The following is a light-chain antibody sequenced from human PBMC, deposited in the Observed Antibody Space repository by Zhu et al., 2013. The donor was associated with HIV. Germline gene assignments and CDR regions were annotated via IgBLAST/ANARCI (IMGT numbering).Light chain of an antibody. CDR1: QSVLHNSNNKNY. CDR3: QQYYSVPQT. J-gene: IGKJ1*01. Sequence: DIVMTQSPDSLAVFPGERATINCKSSQSVLHNSNNKNYLAWYQVKPGQPPKLLIHWSSTRESGVPDRFSGSGSGTDFTLTISSLQAEDVAVYYCQQYYSVPQTFGQGTKVQIK. CDR2: WSS. V-gene: IGKV4-1*01.